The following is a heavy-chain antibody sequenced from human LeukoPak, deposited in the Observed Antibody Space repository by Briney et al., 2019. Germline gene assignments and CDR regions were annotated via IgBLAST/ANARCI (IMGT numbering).Heavy chain of an antibody. CDR3: ARGPHGFGELSLLDY. Sequence: ASVKVSCKASGYTFTSYAMHWVRQAPGQRLEWMGWINAGNGNTKYSQKFQGRVTITRDTSASTAYMELSSLRSEDTAVYYCARGPHGFGELSLLDYWGQGTLVTVSS. D-gene: IGHD3-10*01. V-gene: IGHV1-3*01. J-gene: IGHJ4*02. CDR2: INAGNGNT. CDR1: GYTFTSYA.